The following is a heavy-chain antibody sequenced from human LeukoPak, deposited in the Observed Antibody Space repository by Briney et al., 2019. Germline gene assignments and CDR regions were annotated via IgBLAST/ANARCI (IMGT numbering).Heavy chain of an antibody. V-gene: IGHV1-69*06. CDR3: ARDGDYYIDY. J-gene: IGHJ4*02. D-gene: IGHD4-17*01. CDR1: GGTFSSYA. CDR2: IIPIFGTA. Sequence: ASVKVSCKASGGTFSSYAISWVRQAPGQGLERMGRIIPIFGTANYAQKFQGRVTITADKSTSTAYMELSSLRSEDTAVYYCARDGDYYIDYWGQGTLVTVSS.